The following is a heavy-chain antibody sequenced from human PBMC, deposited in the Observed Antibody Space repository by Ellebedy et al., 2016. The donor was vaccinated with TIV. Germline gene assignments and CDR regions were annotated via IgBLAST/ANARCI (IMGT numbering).Heavy chain of an antibody. V-gene: IGHV3-74*01. D-gene: IGHD3-10*01. CDR1: GFTFTSYW. CDR3: AKYRGESAYYHGLDV. CDR2: IKGDGSSA. Sequence: GESLKISCAVSGFTFTSYWMHWVRQAPGKELVWVSRIKGDGSSAGYADSVKGRFTISRDNSKNTLYLQMNSLRAEDTAVYYCAKYRGESAYYHGLDVWGQGTTVTVSS. J-gene: IGHJ6*02.